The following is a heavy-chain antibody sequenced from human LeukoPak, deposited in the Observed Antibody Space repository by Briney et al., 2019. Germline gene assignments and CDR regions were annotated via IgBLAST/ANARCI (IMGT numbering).Heavy chain of an antibody. J-gene: IGHJ4*02. D-gene: IGHD3-3*01. CDR2: INSDGSST. V-gene: IGHV3-74*01. CDR3: ARELRFLDRYYFDY. Sequence: GGSLRLSCAASGFTFSSYWMHWVRHAPGKGLVWVSRINSDGSSTSYADSVKGRFTISRDNAKNTLYLQMNSLRAEDTAVYYCARELRFLDRYYFDYWGQGTLVTVSS. CDR1: GFTFSSYW.